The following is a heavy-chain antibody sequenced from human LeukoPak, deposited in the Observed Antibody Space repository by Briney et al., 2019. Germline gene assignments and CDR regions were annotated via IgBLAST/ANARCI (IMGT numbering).Heavy chain of an antibody. V-gene: IGHV3-23*01. Sequence: GGSLRLSCAASGLTFSSYAMSWVRQAPGKGLEWVPTISGSGANTTYAPSVKGRFTISRDDPKNPRYVQMNSLRVEDTAIYNCTIQCSGSTCGLSDVWGQGTTVTVSS. CDR3: TIQCSGSTCGLSDV. J-gene: IGHJ6*02. CDR2: ISGSGANT. D-gene: IGHD2-15*01. CDR1: GLTFSSYA.